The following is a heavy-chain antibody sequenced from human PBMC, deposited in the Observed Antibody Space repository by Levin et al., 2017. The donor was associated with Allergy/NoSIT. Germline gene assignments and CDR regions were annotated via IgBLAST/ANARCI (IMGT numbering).Heavy chain of an antibody. V-gene: IGHV1-69*13. CDR3: ARDSHGYSYGIDY. CDR1: GGTFSSYA. CDR2: IIPIFGTA. D-gene: IGHD5-18*01. Sequence: SVKVSCKASGGTFSSYAISWVRQAPGQGLEWMGGIIPIFGTANYAQKFQGRVTITADESTSTAYMELSSLRSEDTAVYYCARDSHGYSYGIDYWGQGTLVTVSS. J-gene: IGHJ4*02.